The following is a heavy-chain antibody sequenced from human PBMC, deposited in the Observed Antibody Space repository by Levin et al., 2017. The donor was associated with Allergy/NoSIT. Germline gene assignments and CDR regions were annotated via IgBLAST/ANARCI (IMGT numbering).Heavy chain of an antibody. CDR1: GYTFTSYY. D-gene: IGHD3-22*01. CDR2: INPSGGST. J-gene: IGHJ5*02. CDR3: ARSPPDYYDSSGYYRYNWFDP. Sequence: ASVKVSCKASGYTFTSYYMHWVRQAPGQGLEWMGIINPSGGSTSYAQKFQGRVTMTRDTSTSTVYMELSSLRSEDTAVYYCARSPPDYYDSSGYYRYNWFDPWGQGTLVTVSS. V-gene: IGHV1-46*01.